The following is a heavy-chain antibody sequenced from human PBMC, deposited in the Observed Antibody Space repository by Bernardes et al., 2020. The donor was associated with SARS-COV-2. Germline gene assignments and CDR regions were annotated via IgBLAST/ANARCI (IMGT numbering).Heavy chain of an antibody. CDR2: TSAYNGNK. V-gene: IGHV1-18*01. CDR1: RYTFPSYG. CDR3: ARDSGLGNCSRSGCYFLPNAYCSYIDV. D-gene: IGHD2-2*01. Sequence: ASVKVSCKASRYTFPSYGISWVRQAPGQGLEWMGGTSAYNGNKNYAQKLQGRVTMTTDTSTSKAYMELRSLRSDDTAVSYWARDSGLGNCSRSGCYFLPNAYCSYIDVWGKGTTVSVS. J-gene: IGHJ6*03.